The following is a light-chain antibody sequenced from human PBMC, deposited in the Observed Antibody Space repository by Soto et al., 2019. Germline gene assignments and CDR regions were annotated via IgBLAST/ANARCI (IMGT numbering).Light chain of an antibody. V-gene: IGKV3-11*01. Sequence: EIVLTQSPATLSLSPGEIATLSCRASQSVSSYLAWYQQKPGQAPRLLIYDASNRATGIPARCSGSGSGTDFTLTISTLEPEDFAVYYCQHRSTWPETFGQGTKVEIK. J-gene: IGKJ1*01. CDR3: QHRSTWPET. CDR2: DAS. CDR1: QSVSSY.